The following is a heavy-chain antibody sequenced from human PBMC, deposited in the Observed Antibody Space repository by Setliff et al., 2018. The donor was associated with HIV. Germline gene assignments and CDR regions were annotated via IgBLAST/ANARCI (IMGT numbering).Heavy chain of an antibody. CDR2: IYYSGST. V-gene: IGHV4-39*01. CDR1: GGSIRSSSYY. Sequence: PSETLSLTCTVSGGSIRSSSYYWGWIRQPPGKGLEWIGSIYYSGSTYYNPSLKSRVTISVDTSKNQFSLKLSSVTAADTAVYYCARGLGGWSVFDPWGQGTLVTVSS. CDR3: ARGLGGWSVFDP. J-gene: IGHJ5*02.